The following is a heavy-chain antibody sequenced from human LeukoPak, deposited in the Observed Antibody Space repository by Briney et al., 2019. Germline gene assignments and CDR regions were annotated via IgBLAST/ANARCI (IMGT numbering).Heavy chain of an antibody. V-gene: IGHV2-5*02. CDR1: GVSLSTSGVG. D-gene: IGHD5-18*01. CDR2: IYWDDDS. CDR3: AHSQVYSYGSFHDAYDI. J-gene: IGHJ3*02. Sequence: SGPTLVNPTQTLTLTCSLSGVSLSTSGVGVGWIRQPPGKALGWLALIYWDDDSRYSPSLKSSLTIAKDTSKNQVVLTMTNMDFVDTATYYCAHSQVYSYGSFHDAYDIWGLGTLVTVSS.